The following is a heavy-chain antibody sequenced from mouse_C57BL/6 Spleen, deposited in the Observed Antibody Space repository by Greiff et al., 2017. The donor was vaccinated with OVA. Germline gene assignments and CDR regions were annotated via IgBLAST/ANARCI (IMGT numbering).Heavy chain of an antibody. CDR2: ISNGGGST. CDR3: ARSYYSHYYAMDY. V-gene: IGHV5-12*01. J-gene: IGHJ4*01. CDR1: GFTFSDYY. D-gene: IGHD2-12*01. Sequence: EVQLVESGGGLVQPGGSLKLSCAASGFTFSDYYMYWVRQTPEKRLEWVAYISNGGGSTYYPDTVKGRFTISRDNAKNTLYLQMSRLKSEDTAMYYCARSYYSHYYAMDYWGQGTSVTVSS.